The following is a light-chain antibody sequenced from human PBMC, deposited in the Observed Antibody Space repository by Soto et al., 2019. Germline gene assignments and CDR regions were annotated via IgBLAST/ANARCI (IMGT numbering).Light chain of an antibody. CDR1: SSDVGGYNY. CDR3: NSYTSSSTLVV. V-gene: IGLV2-14*01. CDR2: DVS. Sequence: QSALTQPASVSGSPGQSITISCTGTSSDVGGYNYVSWYQQHPGKAPKLMIYDVSNRPSGVSNRFSGSKSGNMASLTISGLQAEDEADYYCNSYTSSSTLVVFGGGTQLTVL. J-gene: IGLJ2*01.